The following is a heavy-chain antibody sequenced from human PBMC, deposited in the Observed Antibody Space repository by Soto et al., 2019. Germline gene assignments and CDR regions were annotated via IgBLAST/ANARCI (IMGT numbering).Heavy chain of an antibody. CDR2: IGSSGSTI. CDR3: ARAGGSDWSLDF. D-gene: IGHD6-19*01. CDR1: VFTFSDYY. V-gene: IGHV3-11*01. Sequence: QVYLVESGGGLVKPGGSLRLSCEASVFTFSDYYMTWIRQAPGKGLEWVAHIGSSGSTINHADSVKGRFTISRDNAKNSLYLQMNSLREDDTAVYYCARAGGSDWSLDFWGQGTLVTVSS. J-gene: IGHJ4*02.